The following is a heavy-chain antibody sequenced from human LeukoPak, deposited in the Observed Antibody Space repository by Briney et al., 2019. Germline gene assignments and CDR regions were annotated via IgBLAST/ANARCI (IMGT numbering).Heavy chain of an antibody. D-gene: IGHD6-13*01. CDR1: GYTFTGYY. Sequence: ASVKVSCKASGYTFTGYYMHWVRQAPGQGLEWMGWINPNSGGTNYAQKFQGRVTMTRDTSICTAYMELSRLRSDDTAVYYCARASGGSSWYRGWGQGTLVTVSS. J-gene: IGHJ4*02. CDR3: ARASGGSSWYRG. V-gene: IGHV1-2*02. CDR2: INPNSGGT.